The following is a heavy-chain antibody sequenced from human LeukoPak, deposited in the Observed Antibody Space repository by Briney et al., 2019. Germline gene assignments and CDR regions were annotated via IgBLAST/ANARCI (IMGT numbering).Heavy chain of an antibody. V-gene: IGHV3-23*01. Sequence: GGSLRLSCAVSGITLINYGMSWVRQAPGKGLEWVAGISDRGSRTNYADSVKGRFTISTDHPKNTLYLQMNSLRAEDTAVYFCAKRGVVIRVILVGFHKEAYYFDSWGQGALVTVSS. CDR1: GITLINYG. CDR3: AKRGVVIRVILVGFHKEAYYFDS. J-gene: IGHJ4*02. CDR2: ISDRGSRT. D-gene: IGHD3-22*01.